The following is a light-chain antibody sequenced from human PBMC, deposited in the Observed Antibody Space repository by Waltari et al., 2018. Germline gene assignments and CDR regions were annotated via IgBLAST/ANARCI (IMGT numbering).Light chain of an antibody. CDR2: EVS. V-gene: IGLV2-8*01. CDR3: SSYAGTNNLV. J-gene: IGLJ2*01. Sequence: QSALTQPPSASGSPGQSVPIPCTGSSSDVGGYNYVPWYQQHPGKAPKLMISEVSERPSGVPDRFSGSKSGNTASLTVSGLQAEDEADYYCSSYAGTNNLVFGGGTKLTVL. CDR1: SSDVGGYNY.